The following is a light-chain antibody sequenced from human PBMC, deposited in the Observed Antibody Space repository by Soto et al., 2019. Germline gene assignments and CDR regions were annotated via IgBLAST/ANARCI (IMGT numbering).Light chain of an antibody. CDR3: QQYGSSPGT. CDR2: GAS. CDR1: QSATSRY. V-gene: IGKV3-20*01. Sequence: EIVLTQSPGTLSLSPGERATLSCRASQSATSRYLAWYQQKPGQAPRLLIFGASIRDTGVTDRFSGSGSGTDFTLTISRLEAEDSAVYYCQQYGSSPGTFGQGTKVDIK. J-gene: IGKJ1*01.